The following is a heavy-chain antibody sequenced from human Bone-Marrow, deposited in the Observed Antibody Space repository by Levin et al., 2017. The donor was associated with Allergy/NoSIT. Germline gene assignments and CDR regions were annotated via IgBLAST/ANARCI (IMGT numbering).Heavy chain of an antibody. J-gene: IGHJ4*02. V-gene: IGHV3-72*01. D-gene: IGHD5-24*01. Sequence: GGSLRLSCAASGFTFSDHYMDWVRQAPGKGLEWVGRTRNKANSYTTEYAASVKGRFTISRDDSKNSLYLQMNSLKTEDTAVYYCARGGRWLQLDYWGQGTLVTVSS. CDR2: TRNKANSYTT. CDR1: GFTFSDHY. CDR3: ARGGRWLQLDY.